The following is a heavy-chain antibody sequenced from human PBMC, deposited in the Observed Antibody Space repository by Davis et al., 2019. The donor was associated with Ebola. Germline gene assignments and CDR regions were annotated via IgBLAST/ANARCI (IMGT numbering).Heavy chain of an antibody. V-gene: IGHV5-51*01. CDR2: IYPGDSDT. CDR3: ARAPYYYDVSGFYVDY. Sequence: GESLKISCKASGYTFTRYWIVWVRQMPGKGLEWMGIIYPGDSDTRYSPSFLGQVIFSADKSISTAYLQWSSLKASDTATYYSARAPYYYDVSGFYVDYWGQGTLVTVSS. J-gene: IGHJ4*02. CDR1: GYTFTRYW. D-gene: IGHD3-22*01.